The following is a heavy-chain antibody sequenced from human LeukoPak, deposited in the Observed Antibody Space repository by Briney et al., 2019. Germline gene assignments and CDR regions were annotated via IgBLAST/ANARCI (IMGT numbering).Heavy chain of an antibody. CDR3: ARIPDIVVVPAAMGGDDY. CDR2: INPNSGGT. V-gene: IGHV1-2*02. CDR1: GYTFTSYD. J-gene: IGHJ4*02. D-gene: IGHD2-2*01. Sequence: GASVKVSCKASGYTFTSYDINWVRQATGQGLEWMGWINPNSGGTNYAQKFQGRVTMTRDTSISTAYMELSRLRSDDTAVYYCARIPDIVVVPAAMGGDDYWGQGTLVTVSS.